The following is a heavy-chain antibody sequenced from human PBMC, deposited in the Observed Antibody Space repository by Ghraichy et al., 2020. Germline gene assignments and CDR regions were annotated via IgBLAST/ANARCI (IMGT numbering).Heavy chain of an antibody. Sequence: SETLSLTCAVYGGSFSGYYWSWIRQPPGKGLEWIGEINHSGSTNYNPSLKSRVTISVDTSKNQFSLKLSSVTAADTALYYCARAGGYSYGFEEDAFDIWGQGTMVTVSS. CDR2: INHSGST. D-gene: IGHD5-18*01. V-gene: IGHV4-34*01. CDR3: ARAGGYSYGFEEDAFDI. CDR1: GGSFSGYY. J-gene: IGHJ3*02.